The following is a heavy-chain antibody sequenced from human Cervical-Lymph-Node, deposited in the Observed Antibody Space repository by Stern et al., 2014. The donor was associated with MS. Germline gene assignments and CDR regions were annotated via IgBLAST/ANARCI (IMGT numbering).Heavy chain of an antibody. Sequence: VQLVESGAEVKKPGASVKVSCKASGYTFTIYYIHLVRQAPGQGLEWMGIINPSGGTTRYAQKFQGRVTMTRDTSTSTVYMELSSLRSEDTAVYYCAREVAGHRLGMMDVWGQGTTVTVSS. D-gene: IGHD6-19*01. CDR2: INPSGGTT. CDR3: AREVAGHRLGMMDV. V-gene: IGHV1-46*01. CDR1: GYTFTIYY. J-gene: IGHJ6*02.